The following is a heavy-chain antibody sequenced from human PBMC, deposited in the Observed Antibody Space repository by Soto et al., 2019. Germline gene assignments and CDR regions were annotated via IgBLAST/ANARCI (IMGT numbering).Heavy chain of an antibody. D-gene: IGHD2-15*01. Sequence: ASVKVSCKASGGTFSSYAISWVRQAPGQGLEWMGGIIPIFGTANYAQKFQGRVTITADESTSTAYMELSSLRSEDTAVYYCARDDDIVVVVAAYPAGMDVWGQGTTVTVSS. V-gene: IGHV1-69*13. J-gene: IGHJ6*02. CDR3: ARDDDIVVVVAAYPAGMDV. CDR2: IIPIFGTA. CDR1: GGTFSSYA.